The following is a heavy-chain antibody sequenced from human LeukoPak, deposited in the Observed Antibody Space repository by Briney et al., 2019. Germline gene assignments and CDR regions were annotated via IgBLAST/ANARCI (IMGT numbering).Heavy chain of an antibody. Sequence: PSETLSLTCTVSGGSISSSSYHWGWIRQPPGKGLEWIGSIHYSGSTYYNPSLKSRVTISVDTSKNQFSLRLSSVTAADTAVYYCARDWGVSARPGYMDVWGKGTTVTVSS. D-gene: IGHD6-6*01. V-gene: IGHV4-39*07. CDR1: GGSISSSSYH. CDR2: IHYSGST. J-gene: IGHJ6*03. CDR3: ARDWGVSARPGYMDV.